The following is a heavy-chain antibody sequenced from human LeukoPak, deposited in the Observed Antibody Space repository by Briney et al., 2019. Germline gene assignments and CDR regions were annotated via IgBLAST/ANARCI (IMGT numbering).Heavy chain of an antibody. D-gene: IGHD3-22*01. V-gene: IGHV1-2*02. CDR2: INPSSGAR. Sequence: ASVKVSCKASGYTLTAYYIHWVRQAPGQGLEWVGWINPSSGARKSSQKFQDRVTMTWDTSISTAYVELRRLRSDDTAVYYCARERDSSGYSPLDPWGQGTLVTVSS. J-gene: IGHJ5*02. CDR3: ARERDSSGYSPLDP. CDR1: GYTLTAYY.